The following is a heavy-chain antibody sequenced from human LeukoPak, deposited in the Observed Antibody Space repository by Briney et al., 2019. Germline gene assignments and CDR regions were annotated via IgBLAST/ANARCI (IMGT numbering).Heavy chain of an antibody. Sequence: GGSLRLSCAASGFTFDYYAMHWVRQAPGKGLEWVSGISWNSGSIGYADSVKGRFTIYRDNAKNSLYLKMNSLRAEDTALYYCAKAGGPAAIRTNWFDPWGQGTLVTVSS. D-gene: IGHD2-2*02. J-gene: IGHJ5*02. CDR3: AKAGGPAAIRTNWFDP. CDR1: GFTFDYYA. V-gene: IGHV3-9*01. CDR2: ISWNSGSI.